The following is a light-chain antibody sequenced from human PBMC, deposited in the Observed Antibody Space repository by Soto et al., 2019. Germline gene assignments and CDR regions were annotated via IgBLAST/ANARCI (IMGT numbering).Light chain of an antibody. Sequence: PMTQSPSSLSASVGARVTITCRASQNIRTYLNWYQQKPGKAPSLLIYGASTLQSGVPSRFSGSGSATDFTLTIPSLQPEDFATYYCQQSYTTPRTFGQGTKVEIK. CDR1: QNIRTY. CDR3: QQSYTTPRT. V-gene: IGKV1-39*01. CDR2: GAS. J-gene: IGKJ1*01.